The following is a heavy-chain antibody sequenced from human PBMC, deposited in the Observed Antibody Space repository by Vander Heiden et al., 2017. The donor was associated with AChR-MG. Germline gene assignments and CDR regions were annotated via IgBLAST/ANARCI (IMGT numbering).Heavy chain of an antibody. Sequence: VQLQQWAAGLLKPSETLSRTCASYGGSFSGYYWGWIRQPPGKGLEWIGEINHGGSTNYNPSLKSRVTISVDTSKNQFSLKLSSVTAADTAVYYCARKRAARPFDYWGQGTLVTVSS. CDR3: ARKRAARPFDY. D-gene: IGHD6-6*01. CDR1: GGSFSGYY. J-gene: IGHJ4*02. V-gene: IGHV4-34*01. CDR2: INHGGST.